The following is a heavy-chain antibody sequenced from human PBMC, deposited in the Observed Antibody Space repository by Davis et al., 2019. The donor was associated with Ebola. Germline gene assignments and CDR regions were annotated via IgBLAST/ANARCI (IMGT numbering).Heavy chain of an antibody. J-gene: IGHJ4*02. CDR1: GGTFSTSA. CDR3: ASGPLTGFDY. Sequence: ASVKVSCKASGGTFSTSAISWVRQAPGQGLEWMGRINPNTGGTNYAQKFQGRVTMTRDTSISTAYMELSRLRSDDTAVYYCASGPLTGFDYWGQGTLVTVSS. CDR2: INPNTGGT. V-gene: IGHV1-2*06. D-gene: IGHD7-27*01.